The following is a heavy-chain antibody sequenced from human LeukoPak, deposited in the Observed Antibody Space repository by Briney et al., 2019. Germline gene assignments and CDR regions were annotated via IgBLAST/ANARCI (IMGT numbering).Heavy chain of an antibody. CDR1: GGSFSGYY. CDR3: ARGRQDVTMIVVVMTAVSYYLDV. Sequence: SETLSFTCAVYGGSFSGYYWTWIRQTPEKGLEWIGEMNPSGSTSYNPSLKSRVTISVDTSKNQFSLKLSSVTAADTAVYYCARGRQDVTMIVVVMTAVSYYLDVWGKGTTVTVS. D-gene: IGHD3-22*01. CDR2: MNPSGST. J-gene: IGHJ6*03. V-gene: IGHV4-34*01.